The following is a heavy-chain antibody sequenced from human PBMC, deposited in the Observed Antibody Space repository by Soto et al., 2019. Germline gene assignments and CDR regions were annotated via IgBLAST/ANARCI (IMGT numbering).Heavy chain of an antibody. Sequence: ASVKVSCKASGYTFTSYGISCVRQAPGQGLEWMGWISAYNGNTNYAQKLQGRVTMTTDTSTSTAYMELRSLRSDDTAVYYCARRVFGVVIIEPGDYWGQGTLVTVSS. CDR2: ISAYNGNT. V-gene: IGHV1-18*01. CDR1: GYTFTSYG. CDR3: ARRVFGVVIIEPGDY. J-gene: IGHJ4*02. D-gene: IGHD3-3*01.